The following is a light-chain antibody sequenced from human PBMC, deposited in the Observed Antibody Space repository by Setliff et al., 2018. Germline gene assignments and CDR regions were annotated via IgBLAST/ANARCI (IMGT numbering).Light chain of an antibody. CDR1: TSDIGNNF. V-gene: IGLV1-51*01. Sequence: QSALTQPPSVSAAPGQKVTISCSGSTSDIGNNFVSWYQVLPEAAPKLLIYDNNERPSGIPDRFSGSKSGTSASLDIAGLQTGDEADYYRATWESGLSAPYVFGTGTKVTVL. CDR3: ATWESGLSAPYV. CDR2: DNN. J-gene: IGLJ1*01.